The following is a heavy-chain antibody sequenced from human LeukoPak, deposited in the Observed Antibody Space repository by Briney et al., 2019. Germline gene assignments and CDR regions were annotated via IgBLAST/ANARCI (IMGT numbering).Heavy chain of an antibody. D-gene: IGHD3-3*01. CDR1: GFTFSSYA. CDR3: ARDQGGWRDFWSGYQTNYYYGMDV. V-gene: IGHV3-30-3*01. Sequence: GRSLRLSCAASGFTFSSYAMHWVRQAPGKGLEWVAVISYDGSNKYYADSVKGRFTISRDNSKNTLYLQMNSLRAEDTAMYYCARDQGGWRDFWSGYQTNYYYGMDVWGQGTTVTVSS. J-gene: IGHJ6*02. CDR2: ISYDGSNK.